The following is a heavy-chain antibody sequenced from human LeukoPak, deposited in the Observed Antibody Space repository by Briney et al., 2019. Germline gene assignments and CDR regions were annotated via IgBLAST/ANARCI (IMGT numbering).Heavy chain of an antibody. CDR1: GFTFSSYA. CDR2: ISYDGSNK. CDR3: AREYSSGWTKYFDY. J-gene: IGHJ4*02. Sequence: GGSLRLSCAASGFTFSSYAMHWVRQAPGKGLEWVAVISYDGSNKYYADSVKGRFTISRDNSKNTLYLQMNSLRAEDTAVYYCAREYSSGWTKYFDYWGQGTLVTVSS. D-gene: IGHD6-19*01. V-gene: IGHV3-30*04.